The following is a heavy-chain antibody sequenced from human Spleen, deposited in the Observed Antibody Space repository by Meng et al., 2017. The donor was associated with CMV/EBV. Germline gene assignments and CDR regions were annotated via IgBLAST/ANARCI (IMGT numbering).Heavy chain of an antibody. CDR1: ISSDGYY. CDR2: IHYSGST. CDR3: ARVTNYYGPGSYNNWFDS. V-gene: IGHV4-31*02. J-gene: IGHJ5*01. Sequence: ISSDGYYWSWVRQHPGKGLECVGYIHYSGSTYYKPSVKGRITTSVDTSRNQFFLDLDSATAADTAVYYCARVTNYYGPGSYNNWFDSWGQGTLVTVSS. D-gene: IGHD3-10*01.